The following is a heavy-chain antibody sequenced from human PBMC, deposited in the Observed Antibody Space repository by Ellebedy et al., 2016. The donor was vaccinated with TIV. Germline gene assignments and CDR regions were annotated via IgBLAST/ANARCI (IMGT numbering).Heavy chain of an antibody. Sequence: PGGSLRLSCAASGFTFSSYEMNWVRQVPGKGLEWVSYISSSCNTIFYGTSVKDRFTVSRDNSKTTLYLQMHSLRPEDTAVYYCARDEVAGTHFFDYWGQGALVSVSS. J-gene: IGHJ4*02. CDR2: ISSSCNTI. D-gene: IGHD6-19*01. CDR1: GFTFSSYE. V-gene: IGHV3-48*03. CDR3: ARDEVAGTHFFDY.